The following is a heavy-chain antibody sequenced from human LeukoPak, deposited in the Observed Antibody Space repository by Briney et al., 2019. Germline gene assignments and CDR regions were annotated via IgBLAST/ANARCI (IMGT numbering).Heavy chain of an antibody. V-gene: IGHV4-39*01. CDR1: GGSMITDTFY. Sequence: SETLSLTCTVSGGSMITDTFYWVWIRQPPGKGLEWIANMYSNGGGRQYNRSLTNRVSISVDTSKNQFFLNLNSVTAADTAIYCCTRRTYSTYMDVWGQGTTVTVSS. CDR2: MYSNGGGR. D-gene: IGHD1-7*01. J-gene: IGHJ6*03. CDR3: TRRTYSTYMDV.